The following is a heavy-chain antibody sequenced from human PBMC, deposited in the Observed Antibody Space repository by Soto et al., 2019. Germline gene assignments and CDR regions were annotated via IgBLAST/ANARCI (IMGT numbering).Heavy chain of an antibody. J-gene: IGHJ4*02. CDR2: IIPILGIA. CDR3: ARGGDCSCGSCYCAY. Sequence: QVQLVQSGAEVKKPGSSVKVSCKASGGTFSSYTISWVRQAPGQGLEWMGRIIPILGIANYAQKFQGRVTITADKSTSTAYMELSSMRSEDTAVYCCARGGDCSCGSCYCAYWGQGTLVTVSS. D-gene: IGHD2-15*01. CDR1: GGTFSSYT. V-gene: IGHV1-69*02.